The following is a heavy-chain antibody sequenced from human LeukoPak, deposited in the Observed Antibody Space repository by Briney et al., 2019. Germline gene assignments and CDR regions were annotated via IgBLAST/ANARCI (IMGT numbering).Heavy chain of an antibody. CDR1: GFTFSSYG. CDR2: IWYDGSNK. V-gene: IGHV3-33*01. CDR3: IPCSSTSCYSDY. J-gene: IGHJ4*02. Sequence: GGSLRLSCAASGFTFSSYGMHWVRQAPGKGLEWVAVIWYDGSNKYYADSVKGRFTISRDNSKNTLYLQMNSLKTEDTAVYYCIPCSSTSCYSDYWGQGTLVTVSS. D-gene: IGHD2-2*01.